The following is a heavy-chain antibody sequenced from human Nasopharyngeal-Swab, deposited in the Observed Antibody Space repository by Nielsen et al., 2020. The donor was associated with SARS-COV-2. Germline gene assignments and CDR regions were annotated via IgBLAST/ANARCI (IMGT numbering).Heavy chain of an antibody. CDR1: GYTFTSYY. J-gene: IGHJ2*01. CDR2: INPSGGST. V-gene: IGHV1-46*01. Sequence: ASVKVSCKASGYTFTSYYMHWVRQAPGQGLEWMGIINPSGGSTSYAQKFQGRVTMTRDTSTSTVYMELSSLRSEDTAVYYCARDLCSSGWYRTNWYFDLWGRGTLVTVSS. CDR3: ARDLCSSGWYRTNWYFDL. D-gene: IGHD6-19*01.